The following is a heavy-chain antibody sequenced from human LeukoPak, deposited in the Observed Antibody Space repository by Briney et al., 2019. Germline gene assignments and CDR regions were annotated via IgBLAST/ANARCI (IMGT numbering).Heavy chain of an antibody. CDR2: INSGGSST. CDR3: ARDRRHYYYMDV. J-gene: IGHJ6*03. CDR1: GFTFDDYG. V-gene: IGHV3-74*01. Sequence: GGSLRLSCAASGFTFDDYGMHWVRQAPGKGLVWVSRINSGGSSTSYADSVKGRFTISRDNAKNTLYLQMNSLRAEDTAVYYCARDRRHYYYMDVWGKGTTVTVSS.